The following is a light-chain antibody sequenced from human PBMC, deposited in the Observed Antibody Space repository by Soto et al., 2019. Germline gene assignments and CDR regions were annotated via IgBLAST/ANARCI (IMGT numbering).Light chain of an antibody. CDR2: DAS. Sequence: DIQMTESPSTLSASVGDRVTITCRASQSISSWLAWYQQKPGKAPKLLIYDASSLESGVPSRFSGSGSGTEFTLTISRLEPEDFAVYYCQHYGSSLRPFGQGTKVDIK. V-gene: IGKV1-5*01. CDR1: QSISSW. CDR3: QHYGSSLRP. J-gene: IGKJ1*01.